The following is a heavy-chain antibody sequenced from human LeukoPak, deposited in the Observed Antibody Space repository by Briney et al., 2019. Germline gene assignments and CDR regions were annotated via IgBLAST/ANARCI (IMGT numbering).Heavy chain of an antibody. CDR2: FSSSGGNT. J-gene: IGHJ4*02. V-gene: IGHV3-23*01. Sequence: GGSLRLSCATSGFTFTYAMSWVRQTPGKGLEWVSAFSSSGGNTYYAHSVRGRFTISRDNSNNTLYLQMNSLRAEDTAVYYCAKHSTTVTTSFEYWGQGTLVTVSS. D-gene: IGHD4-11*01. CDR1: GFTFTYA. CDR3: AKHSTTVTTSFEY.